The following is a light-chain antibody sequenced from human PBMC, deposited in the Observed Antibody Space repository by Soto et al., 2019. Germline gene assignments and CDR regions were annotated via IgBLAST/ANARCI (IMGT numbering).Light chain of an antibody. CDR1: QSISSY. CDR3: QQRSSAPS. CDR2: AAS. J-gene: IGKJ4*01. Sequence: DIQMTQSPSSLSASVGDRVTITCRASQSISSYLNWYQQKPGKAPKLLLYAASSLQSEVPSRFSASGSGTDFPLTISSLQPEDSATYYCQQRSSAPSFGGGTKVEIK. V-gene: IGKV1-39*01.